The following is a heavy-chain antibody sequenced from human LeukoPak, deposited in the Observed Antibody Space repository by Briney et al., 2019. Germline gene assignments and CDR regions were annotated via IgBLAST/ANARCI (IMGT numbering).Heavy chain of an antibody. CDR3: AKSGAGASYYYMDV. D-gene: IGHD7-27*01. CDR1: GFTFSSYA. J-gene: IGHJ6*03. Sequence: GGSLRLSCAASGFTFSSYAMSWVRQAPGKGLEWVSSVTGSGGSTYYADSVKGRFTISRDNPKNALYLQMNSLRAEDTALYYCAKSGAGASYYYMDVWGKGTTVTVSS. V-gene: IGHV3-23*01. CDR2: VTGSGGST.